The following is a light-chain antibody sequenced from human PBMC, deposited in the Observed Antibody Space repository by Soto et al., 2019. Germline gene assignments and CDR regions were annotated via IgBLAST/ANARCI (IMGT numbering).Light chain of an antibody. Sequence: SYELTQPPSVSGAPGQTARITCGGNNIGSKSVHWYQQKPGQAPVLVVYDDSDRPSGIPERFSGSNSGNTATLTISRVEAGDEADYYCQVWDSSSDLVVFGGGTQLTVL. V-gene: IGLV3-21*02. CDR1: NIGSKS. J-gene: IGLJ2*01. CDR2: DDS. CDR3: QVWDSSSDLVV.